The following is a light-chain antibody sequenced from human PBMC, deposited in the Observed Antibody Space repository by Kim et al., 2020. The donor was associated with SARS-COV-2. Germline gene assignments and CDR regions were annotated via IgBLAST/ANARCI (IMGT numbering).Light chain of an antibody. V-gene: IGKV3-15*01. CDR1: ESVDSN. J-gene: IGKJ1*01. Sequence: VPPRGRATPSGRASESVDSNLAWYKQRPGKAPRLLIYGASAGATGVPARLSGSGSGTEFTLTINSLQSEDLAVYYCQQYEDWPQTFGQGTKVDIK. CDR2: GAS. CDR3: QQYEDWPQT.